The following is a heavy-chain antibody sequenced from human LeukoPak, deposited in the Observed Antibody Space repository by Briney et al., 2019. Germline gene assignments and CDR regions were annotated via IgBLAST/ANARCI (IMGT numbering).Heavy chain of an antibody. D-gene: IGHD3-3*01. CDR3: ARDPLAYDFWSGYSAPRYGMDV. CDR1: GYTFTSYY. J-gene: IGHJ6*02. CDR2: INPSGGST. V-gene: IGHV1-46*01. Sequence: ASVKVSCKASGYTFTSYYMHWVRQAPGQGLAWMGIINPSGGSTSYAQKFQGRVTMTRDTSTSTVYMELSSLRSEDTAVYYCARDPLAYDFWSGYSAPRYGMDVWGQGTTVTVSS.